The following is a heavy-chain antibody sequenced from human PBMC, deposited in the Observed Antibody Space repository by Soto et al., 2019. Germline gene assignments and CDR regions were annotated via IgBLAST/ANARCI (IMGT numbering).Heavy chain of an antibody. D-gene: IGHD2-15*01. CDR2: INHSGST. J-gene: IGHJ4*02. Sequence: SETLSLTCAVYGGSFSGYYWRWIRQPPGKGLEWIGEINHSGSTNYNPSLKSRVTISVDTSKNQFSLKLSSVTAADTAVYYCAGERVVAATLIPQDYWGQGTLVTVSS. CDR1: GGSFSGYY. V-gene: IGHV4-34*01. CDR3: AGERVVAATLIPQDY.